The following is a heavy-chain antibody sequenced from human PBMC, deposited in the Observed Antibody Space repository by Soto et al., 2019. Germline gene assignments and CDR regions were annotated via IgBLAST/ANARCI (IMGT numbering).Heavy chain of an antibody. CDR2: IYYSGTT. V-gene: IGHV4-31*03. CDR1: GGSISSGGYY. D-gene: IGHD3-10*01. J-gene: IGHJ4*02. CDR3: ARDGGYGSGSYYYAY. Sequence: PSETLSLTCTVSGGSISSGGYYWNWLRQHPGKGLEWIGYIYYSGTTYYNPSLKSRVTISLDTSKNQFSLKLSSVTAADTAVYYCARDGGYGSGSYYYAYWGQGSLVTVSS.